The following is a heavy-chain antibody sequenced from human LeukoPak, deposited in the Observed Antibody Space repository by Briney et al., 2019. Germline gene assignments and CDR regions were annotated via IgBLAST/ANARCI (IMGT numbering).Heavy chain of an antibody. D-gene: IGHD3-9*01. CDR1: GGSFSGYY. J-gene: IGHJ4*02. CDR2: IYHSGST. Sequence: SETLSLTCVVYGGSFSGYYWSWIRQPPGKGLEWIGSIYHSGSTYYNPSLKSRVTMSVDTSKNQFSLKLSSVTAADTAVYYCARVDRSNHDYDILTGYYDPGYYFDYWGQGTLVTVSS. CDR3: ARVDRSNHDYDILTGYYDPGYYFDY. V-gene: IGHV4-34*01.